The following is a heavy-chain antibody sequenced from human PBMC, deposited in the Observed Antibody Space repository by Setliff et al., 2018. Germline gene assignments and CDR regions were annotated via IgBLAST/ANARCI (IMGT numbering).Heavy chain of an antibody. CDR3: AKPNVRIQLWYNFDY. Sequence: GGSLRLSCAASGFTCSNAWMSWVRQAPGKGLEWVGRIKSKANGGSGGSTYYADSVKCWFTISRDNSKNTLYLQMNSLRAEDTAVYYCAKPNVRIQLWYNFDYWGQGTLVTVSS. CDR2: NGGSGGST. J-gene: IGHJ4*02. D-gene: IGHD5-18*01. V-gene: IGHV3-23*01. CDR1: GFTCSNAW.